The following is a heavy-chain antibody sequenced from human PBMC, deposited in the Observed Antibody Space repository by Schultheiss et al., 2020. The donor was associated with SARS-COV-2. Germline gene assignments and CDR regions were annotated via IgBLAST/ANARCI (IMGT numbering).Heavy chain of an antibody. V-gene: IGHV1-18*04. Sequence: ASVKVSCKASGYTFTGYYMHWVRQAPGQGLEWMGWISAYNGNTNYAQKLQGRVTMTEDTSTDTAYMELSSLRSEDTAVYYCATGAYYGSGSYSERGAYYYYGMDVWGQGTTVTVSS. J-gene: IGHJ6*02. D-gene: IGHD3-10*01. CDR1: GYTFTGYY. CDR2: ISAYNGNT. CDR3: ATGAYYGSGSYSERGAYYYYGMDV.